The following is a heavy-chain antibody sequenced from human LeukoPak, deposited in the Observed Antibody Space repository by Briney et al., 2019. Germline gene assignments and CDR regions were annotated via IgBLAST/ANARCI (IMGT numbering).Heavy chain of an antibody. CDR1: GFTFSSYA. D-gene: IGHD3-3*01. V-gene: IGHV3-43*02. J-gene: IGHJ5*02. Sequence: GGSLRLSCAASGFTFSSYAMHWVRQAPGKGLEWVSLISGDGGSTYYADSVKGRFTISRDNSKNSLYLQMNSLRTEDTALYYCAKDGRFLEWLPLGRFDPWGQGTLVTVSS. CDR2: ISGDGGST. CDR3: AKDGRFLEWLPLGRFDP.